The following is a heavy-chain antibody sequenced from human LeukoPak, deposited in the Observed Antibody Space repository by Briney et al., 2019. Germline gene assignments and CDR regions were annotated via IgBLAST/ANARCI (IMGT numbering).Heavy chain of an antibody. CDR1: GFTFSSYE. D-gene: IGHD6-13*01. Sequence: GGSLRLSCAASGFTFSSYEMNWVRQAPGKGLEWVSYISSSGSTIYYADSVKGRFTIPRDNAKNSLYLQMNSLRAEDTAVYYCARTIIAAAGMGFDPWGQGTLVTVSS. V-gene: IGHV3-48*03. CDR3: ARTIIAAAGMGFDP. CDR2: ISSSGSTI. J-gene: IGHJ5*02.